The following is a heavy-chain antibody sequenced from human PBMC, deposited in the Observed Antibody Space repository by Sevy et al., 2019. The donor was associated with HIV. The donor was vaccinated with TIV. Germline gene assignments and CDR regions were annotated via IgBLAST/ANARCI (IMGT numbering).Heavy chain of an antibody. V-gene: IGHV3-30*03. J-gene: IGHJ4*02. CDR2: ISYDGNIQ. Sequence: GGSLRLSCAASGFTFSTYGMHWVRQAPGKGLEWVAVISYDGNIQYYADSVQGRFAISRDDSKNTLYLQMNSLRTDDTAVYYFASDQGSYHYLPGGYWGQGTLVTVSS. D-gene: IGHD3-16*02. CDR1: GFTFSTYG. CDR3: ASDQGSYHYLPGGY.